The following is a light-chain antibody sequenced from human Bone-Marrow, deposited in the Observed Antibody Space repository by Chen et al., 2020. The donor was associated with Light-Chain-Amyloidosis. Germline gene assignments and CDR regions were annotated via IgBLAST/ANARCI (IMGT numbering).Light chain of an antibody. J-gene: IGLJ2*01. CDR1: DIENEV. Sequence: SYVLTQPPSVSVAPGQPARITCGGNDIENEVVHWYQQKPGQAPVLVVSDDSDRPSGIPERFSGSNSGNTATLTISRVEAGDEADYYCQVWDSSSDQVVFGGGTKLTVL. CDR3: QVWDSSSDQVV. V-gene: IGLV3-21*02. CDR2: DDS.